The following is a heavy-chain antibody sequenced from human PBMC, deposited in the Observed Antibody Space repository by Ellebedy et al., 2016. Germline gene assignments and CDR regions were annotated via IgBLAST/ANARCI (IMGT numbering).Heavy chain of an antibody. CDR3: ASGAVVITQGAFDI. J-gene: IGHJ3*02. V-gene: IGHV4-34*01. Sequence: GSLRLSCAVYGGSFSGYYWSWIRQPPGKGLEWIGEINHSGSTNYNPSLKSRVTISVDTSKNQFSLKLSSVTAADTAVYYCASGAVVITQGAFDIWGQGTMVTVSS. D-gene: IGHD3-22*01. CDR2: INHSGST. CDR1: GGSFSGYY.